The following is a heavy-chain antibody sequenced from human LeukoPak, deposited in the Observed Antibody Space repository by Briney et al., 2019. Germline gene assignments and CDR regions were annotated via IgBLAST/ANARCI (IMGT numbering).Heavy chain of an antibody. CDR2: IHHTGKN. J-gene: IGHJ4*02. D-gene: IGHD1-7*01. Sequence: SETLSLTCAVSGVSITSYYWNWIRQPPGKGLEWIGYIHHTGKNWYNPPLQSRVTLSVDTSKSEFSLRLNSVTAADTAVYYCAKRHEKLLAFDSWGQGTLVTVSS. CDR1: GVSITSYY. V-gene: IGHV4-59*01. CDR3: AKRHEKLLAFDS.